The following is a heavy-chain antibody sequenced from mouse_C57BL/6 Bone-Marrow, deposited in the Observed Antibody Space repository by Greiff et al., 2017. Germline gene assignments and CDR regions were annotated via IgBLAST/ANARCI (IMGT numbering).Heavy chain of an antibody. V-gene: IGHV1-64*01. CDR2: IHPNSGST. CDR3: FFDCGSSYDYAMDY. CDR1: GYTFTSYW. J-gene: IGHJ4*01. D-gene: IGHD1-1*01. Sequence: VQLQQPGAELVKPGASVKLSCKASGYTFTSYWMHWVKQRPGQGLEWIGMIHPNSGSTNYNEKFKSKATLTVDKSSSTAYMQLSSLTSEGSAVYYCFFDCGSSYDYAMDYWGQGTSVTVSS.